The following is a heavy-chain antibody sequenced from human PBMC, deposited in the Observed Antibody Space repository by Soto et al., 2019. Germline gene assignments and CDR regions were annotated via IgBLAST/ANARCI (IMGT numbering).Heavy chain of an antibody. CDR3: AHRVNMARGPYNYFGP. V-gene: IGHV2-5*01. Sequence: SGPTLVNPTQTLTLTCRFSGFSLTTGVGVGWIRQPPGKALEWLAIIYWNGEKLYNPSLKTRLTITKDTSKNQVVLTVTDMDPVDTATYYCAHRVNMARGPYNYFGPWGQGTLVTVSS. CDR1: GFSLTTGVG. D-gene: IGHD3-10*01. CDR2: IYWNGEK. J-gene: IGHJ5*02.